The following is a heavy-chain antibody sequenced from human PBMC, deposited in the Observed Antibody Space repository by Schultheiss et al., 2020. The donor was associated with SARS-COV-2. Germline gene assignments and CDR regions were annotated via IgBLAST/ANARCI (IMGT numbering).Heavy chain of an antibody. CDR1: GCSLSTSGMC. Sequence: TLSLTCSFSGCSLSTSGMCVSWIRQPPGKALEWLARIDWDDDKRYSPSLKSRLTISKDTSKSQVVLTMTNMDPVDTATYYCARTTFYYDSSGYLNDAFDIWGQGTMVTVSS. CDR3: ARTTFYYDSSGYLNDAFDI. D-gene: IGHD3-22*01. CDR2: IDWDDDK. V-gene: IGHV2-70*11. J-gene: IGHJ3*02.